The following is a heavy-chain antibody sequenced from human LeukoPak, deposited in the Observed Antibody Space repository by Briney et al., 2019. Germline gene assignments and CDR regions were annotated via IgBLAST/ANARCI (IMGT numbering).Heavy chain of an antibody. CDR2: ISGSGGST. Sequence: GGSLRLSCRASRFAFNSHGMHWVRQAPGKGLEWVSTISGSGGSTYYADSVKGRFTISRDISKNTLYLQMNSLRAEDTAVYYCAKDLGRLHVGMDVWGQGTTVTVSS. J-gene: IGHJ6*02. V-gene: IGHV3-23*01. D-gene: IGHD7-27*01. CDR3: AKDLGRLHVGMDV. CDR1: RFAFNSHG.